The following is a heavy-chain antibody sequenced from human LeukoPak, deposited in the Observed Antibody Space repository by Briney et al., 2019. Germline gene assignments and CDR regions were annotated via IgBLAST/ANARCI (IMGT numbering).Heavy chain of an antibody. Sequence: SETLSLTCTVSGGSISRGGYYWSWIRQPPGKGLEWIGYIYYSGSTNYNPSLKSRVTISVDTSKNQFSLKLSSVTVADTAVYYCARLTDAFDIWGQGTMVTVSS. CDR2: IYYSGST. CDR3: ARLTDAFDI. V-gene: IGHV4-61*08. CDR1: GGSISRGGYY. J-gene: IGHJ3*02.